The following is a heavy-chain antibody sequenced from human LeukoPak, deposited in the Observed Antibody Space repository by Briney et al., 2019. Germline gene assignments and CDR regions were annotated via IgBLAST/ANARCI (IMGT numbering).Heavy chain of an antibody. CDR3: ARGVRGYSRGSRSDY. J-gene: IGHJ4*02. CDR2: ISRSDNTI. V-gene: IGHV3-11*04. D-gene: IGHD5-18*01. Sequence: GGSLRLSCAASGFTFNDYYMSWIRQAPGKGLEWVSYISRSDNTIYYAGSVKGRFTISRDNAKNSLYLQMNSLRDEDTAVYYCARGVRGYSRGSRSDYWGQGTLFTVSS. CDR1: GFTFNDYY.